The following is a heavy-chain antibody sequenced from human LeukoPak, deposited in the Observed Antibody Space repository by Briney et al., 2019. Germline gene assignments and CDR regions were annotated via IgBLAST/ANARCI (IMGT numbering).Heavy chain of an antibody. CDR1: GGSITSYH. CDR3: ARGSRDGYNHFDY. Sequence: SETLSLTCTISGGSITSYHWNWIRQPPGKGLEWIGYIYYSGSTNYNPSLKSRVTISVDTSKNQFSLNLRSVTAADTAVYYCARGSRDGYNHFDYWGQGTLVTVSS. V-gene: IGHV4-59*12. D-gene: IGHD5-24*01. CDR2: IYYSGST. J-gene: IGHJ4*02.